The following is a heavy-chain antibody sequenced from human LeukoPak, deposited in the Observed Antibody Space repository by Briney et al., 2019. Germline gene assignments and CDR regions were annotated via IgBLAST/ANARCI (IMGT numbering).Heavy chain of an antibody. V-gene: IGHV3-30*02. CDR2: IRYDGSNK. CDR1: GFTFSSYG. Sequence: GGSLRLSCAASGFTFSSYGMHWVRQAPGKGLEWVAFIRYDGSNKYYADSVKGRFTISRDNSKNTLYLQMNSLRADDTAVYYCARERESSGRAGYFEYWGQGTLVTVSS. D-gene: IGHD6-19*01. J-gene: IGHJ4*02. CDR3: ARERESSGRAGYFEY.